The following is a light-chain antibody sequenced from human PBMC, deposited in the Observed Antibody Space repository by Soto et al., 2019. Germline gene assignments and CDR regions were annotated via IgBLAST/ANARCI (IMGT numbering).Light chain of an antibody. CDR2: GAS. V-gene: IGKV3-20*01. J-gene: IGKJ1*01. CDR3: QQYGSSPLT. CDR1: QSVSSSY. Sequence: IVLTQSTGTLALYPGERATLSCRASQSVSSSYLAWYQQKPGQAPRLLIYGASSRATGIPDRFSGSGSGTDFTLTISRLEPEDFAVYYCQQYGSSPLTFGQGTKVEIK.